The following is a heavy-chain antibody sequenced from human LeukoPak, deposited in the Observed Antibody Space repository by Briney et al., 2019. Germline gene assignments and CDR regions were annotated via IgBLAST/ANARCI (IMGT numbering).Heavy chain of an antibody. V-gene: IGHV4-61*02. D-gene: IGHD3-3*01. Sequence: SETLSLTCTVSGGSISSGSYYWSWIRQPAGKGLEWIGRIYTSGSTNYNPSLKSRVTISVDTSKNQFSLKLSSVTAADTAVYYCARVPLFTILGGAFDIWGQGTMVTVSS. CDR2: IYTSGST. J-gene: IGHJ3*02. CDR3: ARVPLFTILGGAFDI. CDR1: GGSISSGSYY.